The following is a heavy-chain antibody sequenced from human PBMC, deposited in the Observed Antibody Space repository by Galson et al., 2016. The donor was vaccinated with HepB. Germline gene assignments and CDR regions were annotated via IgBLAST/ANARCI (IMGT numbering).Heavy chain of an antibody. Sequence: SVKVSRKASRGTFKTYALSWLRQAPGQGLEWVGGMFPMSGRADYARKFQGRVTITADESTRTVYMELSGLRPDDTAVYYCARGGTCNDNTCHGYYYFDYWGQGALITVSS. J-gene: IGHJ4*02. CDR1: RGTFKTYA. CDR3: ARGGTCNDNTCHGYYYFDY. CDR2: MFPMSGRA. D-gene: IGHD3-10*01. V-gene: IGHV1-69*13.